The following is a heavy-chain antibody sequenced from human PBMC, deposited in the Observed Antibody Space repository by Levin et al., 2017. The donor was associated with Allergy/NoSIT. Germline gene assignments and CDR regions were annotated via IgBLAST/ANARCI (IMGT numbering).Heavy chain of an antibody. CDR3: AVLFSLTTYFDY. V-gene: IGHV1-18*01. J-gene: IGHJ4*02. CDR2: ISAYNGHT. CDR1: GYTFTSYG. Sequence: ASVKVSCKASGYTFTSYGINWVRQAPGQGLEWVGWISAYNGHTNYEPNLQGRVTMTTDTSTSTAYMELRSLRSDDTAVYYCAVLFSLTTYFDYWGQGSLVIVSS. D-gene: IGHD4-11*01.